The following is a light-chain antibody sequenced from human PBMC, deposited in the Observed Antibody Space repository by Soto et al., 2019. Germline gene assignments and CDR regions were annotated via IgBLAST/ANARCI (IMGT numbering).Light chain of an antibody. Sequence: ILMVHISDVPAAFLRKRATISCRSSQSVLSSSNNKNYLAWYQQKRGQPPKGLIYWASTLESGVPDRFRGGWPGTDFSLTIFCFQAEDGTGYSSEVSSYRLLSF. CDR1: QSVLSSSNNKNY. CDR3: EVSSYRLLS. V-gene: IGKV4-1*01. CDR2: WAS. J-gene: IGKJ2*03.